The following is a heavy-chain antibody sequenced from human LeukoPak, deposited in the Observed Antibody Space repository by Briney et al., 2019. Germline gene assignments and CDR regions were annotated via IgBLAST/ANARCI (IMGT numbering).Heavy chain of an antibody. CDR1: GGSISGYY. CDR3: ARHFTYYYDSSGYPRDGFDI. J-gene: IGHJ3*02. Sequence: SETLSLTCTVSGGSISGYYWSWIRQSPGKGLVWIGYIYYSGSTNYNPSLKSRVTTSQDISKNQFSLKLNSVTAADTALYYCARHFTYYYDSSGYPRDGFDIWGQGTMVTVSS. D-gene: IGHD3-22*01. CDR2: IYYSGST. V-gene: IGHV4-59*08.